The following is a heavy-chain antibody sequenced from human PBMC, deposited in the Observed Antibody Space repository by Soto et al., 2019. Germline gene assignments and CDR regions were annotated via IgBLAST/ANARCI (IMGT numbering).Heavy chain of an antibody. V-gene: IGHV4-39*01. D-gene: IGHD5-18*01. CDR3: ATGLWIQLWLRFDY. Sequence: SETLSLTCTVSGGSISSSSYYWGWIRQPPGKGLEWIGSIYYSGSTYYNPSLKSRVTISVDTSKNQFSLKLSSVTAADTAVYYCATGLWIQLWLRFDYWGQGTLVTVSS. CDR1: GGSISSSSYY. CDR2: IYYSGST. J-gene: IGHJ4*02.